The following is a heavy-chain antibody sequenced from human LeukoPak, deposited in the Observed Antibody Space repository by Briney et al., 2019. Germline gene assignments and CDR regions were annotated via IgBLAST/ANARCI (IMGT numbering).Heavy chain of an antibody. CDR3: ASHYYDILTGYRAGNWFDP. Sequence: SETLSLTCVVYGGSFSAYYWSWIRQPPGKGLEWIGEINNSGSTNYNPSLKSRVTISVDTSKNQFSLKLSSVTAADTAVYYCASHYYDILTGYRAGNWFDPWGQGTLVTVSS. CDR1: GGSFSAYY. V-gene: IGHV4-34*01. CDR2: INNSGST. J-gene: IGHJ5*02. D-gene: IGHD3-9*01.